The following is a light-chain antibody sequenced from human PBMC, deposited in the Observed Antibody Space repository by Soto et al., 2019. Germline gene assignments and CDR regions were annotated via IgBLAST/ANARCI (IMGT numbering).Light chain of an antibody. CDR2: EVT. CDR1: SSDIGAYNY. V-gene: IGLV2-8*01. CDR3: SSYVRGNILI. Sequence: QSALTQPPSASGSPGQSVTISCTGTSSDIGAYNYVSWYQQHPGKVPKVIIYEVTHRPSGVPDRFSGSKSGNTASLTVSGLQAEGEAEYYCSSYVRGNILIFGGGTKLTVL. J-gene: IGLJ2*01.